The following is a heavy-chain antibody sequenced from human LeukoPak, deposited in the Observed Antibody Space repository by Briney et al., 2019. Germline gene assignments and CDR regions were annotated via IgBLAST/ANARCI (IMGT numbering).Heavy chain of an antibody. D-gene: IGHD6-19*01. CDR3: ARSLAVAGTESAFDI. V-gene: IGHV1-69*04. J-gene: IGHJ3*02. CDR2: IIPIFGIA. CDR1: GGTFSSYA. Sequence: SVKVSCKASGGTFSSYAISWVRQAPGQGLEWMGRIIPIFGIANYAEKFQGRVTITADKSTSTAYMELSSLRSEDTAVYYCARSLAVAGTESAFDIWGQGTMVTVSS.